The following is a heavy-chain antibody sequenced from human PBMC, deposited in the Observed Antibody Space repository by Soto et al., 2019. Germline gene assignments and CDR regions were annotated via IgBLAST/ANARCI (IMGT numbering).Heavy chain of an antibody. CDR3: ARAMIVVVIMDRFDP. J-gene: IGHJ5*02. D-gene: IGHD3-22*01. V-gene: IGHV1-18*01. CDR1: GYTFTSYG. Sequence: GASVKVSCKASGYTFTSYGISWVRQAPGQGLEWMGWISAYNGNTNYAQKLQGRVTMTTDTSTSTAYMELRSLRSDDTAVYYCARAMIVVVIMDRFDPWGQGTLVTVSS. CDR2: ISAYNGNT.